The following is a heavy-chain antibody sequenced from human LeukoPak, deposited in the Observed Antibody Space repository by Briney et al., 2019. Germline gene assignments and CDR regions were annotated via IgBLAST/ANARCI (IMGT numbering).Heavy chain of an antibody. CDR2: IYTSGST. CDR3: ARGGPGYDFWSGYYSAPMLDY. J-gene: IGHJ4*02. D-gene: IGHD3-3*01. CDR1: GGSISSYY. Sequence: SETLSLTCTVSGGSISSYYWSWIRQPPGKGLEWIGYIYTSGSTNYNPSLKSRVTISVDTSKNQFSLKLSSVTAADTAVYYCARGGPGYDFWSGYYSAPMLDYWGQGTLVTVSS. V-gene: IGHV4-4*09.